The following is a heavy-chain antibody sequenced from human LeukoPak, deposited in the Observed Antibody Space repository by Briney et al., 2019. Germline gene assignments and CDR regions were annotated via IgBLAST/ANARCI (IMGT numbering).Heavy chain of an antibody. CDR1: GYTFTGYY. CDR2: INPNSGGT. CDR3: AKDGEDIVVVVAAAYFDY. V-gene: IGHV1-2*02. D-gene: IGHD2-15*01. J-gene: IGHJ4*02. Sequence: ASVKVSCKASGYTFTGYYMHWVRQAPGQGLEWMGWINPNSGGTNYAQRFQGRVTMTRDTSISTAYMELSRLRSDDTAVYYCAKDGEDIVVVVAAAYFDYWGQGTLVTVSS.